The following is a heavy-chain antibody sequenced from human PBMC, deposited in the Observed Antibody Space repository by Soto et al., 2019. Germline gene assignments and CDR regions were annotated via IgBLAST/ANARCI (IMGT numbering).Heavy chain of an antibody. CDR1: GYTFSTDW. D-gene: IGHD5-12*01. CDR3: ARYESRKYSDYKYGMDV. J-gene: IGHJ6*02. V-gene: IGHV5-51*01. Sequence: EVQLVQPEGVVKKAGESLQISCKASGYTFSTDWIGWVRQKPGKGLEWMGIIYPGDSETRYSPSFQGQITISVDESINTAYVQWSSLKASDTAMYFCARYESRKYSDYKYGMDVWGQGTTVTVS. CDR2: IYPGDSET.